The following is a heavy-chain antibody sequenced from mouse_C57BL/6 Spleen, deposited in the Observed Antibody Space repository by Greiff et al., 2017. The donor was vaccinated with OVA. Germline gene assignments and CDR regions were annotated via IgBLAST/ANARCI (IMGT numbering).Heavy chain of an antibody. J-gene: IGHJ2*01. CDR2: IDPSDSYT. V-gene: IGHV1-59*01. CDR1: GYTFTSYW. CDR3: AREVHY. Sequence: QVQLKQPGAELVRPGTSVKLSCKASGYTFTSYWMHWVKQRPGQGLEWIGVIDPSDSYTNYNQKFKGKATLTVDTSSSTAYMQRSSLTSEDSAVYYCAREVHYWGQGTTLTVSS.